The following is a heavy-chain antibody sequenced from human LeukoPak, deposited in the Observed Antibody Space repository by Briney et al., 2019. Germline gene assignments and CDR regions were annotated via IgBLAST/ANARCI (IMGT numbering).Heavy chain of an antibody. Sequence: GGSLRLSCAASGFTFSSYWMHWVRQAPGKGLKWDSVIYSDGTTYYADSVKGRFTISRDNSKNTLYLQMNSLRAEDTAVYYCAKPGGFYDSSGYYSHFDYWGQGTLVTVSS. D-gene: IGHD3-22*01. CDR2: IYSDGTT. CDR3: AKPGGFYDSSGYYSHFDY. V-gene: IGHV3-53*01. CDR1: GFTFSSYW. J-gene: IGHJ4*02.